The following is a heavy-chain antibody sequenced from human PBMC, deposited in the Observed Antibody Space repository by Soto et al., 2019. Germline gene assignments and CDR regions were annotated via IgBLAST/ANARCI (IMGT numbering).Heavy chain of an antibody. V-gene: IGHV3-30*18. CDR1: GFSFNIFG. Sequence: GGSLRLSCATSGFSFNIFGMHWVRQAPGKALEWVGLISKNGDNQYYGDSVKGRFIISRDNPKNSLYLQLHSLRPDDTVVYYCAKDAYNAAFDVWGQGTMVTVSS. CDR2: ISKNGDNQ. CDR3: AKDAYNAAFDV. J-gene: IGHJ3*01. D-gene: IGHD1-1*01.